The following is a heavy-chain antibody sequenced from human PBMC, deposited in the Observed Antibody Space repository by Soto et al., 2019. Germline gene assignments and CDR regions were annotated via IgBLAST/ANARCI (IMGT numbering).Heavy chain of an antibody. D-gene: IGHD4-17*01. CDR1: GYTFTNKW. V-gene: IGHV5-51*01. Sequence: EVQLVPSGAEVKKPGESLKISCEASGYTFTNKWIGWVRQMPGKGLEWMGIIFPGDSETRYSPSFQGQVTMSADKSITTAYLQWSSLKASDTAMYYCARLDYGGSIHHWGQGTLVTVSS. CDR2: IFPGDSET. J-gene: IGHJ1*01. CDR3: ARLDYGGSIHH.